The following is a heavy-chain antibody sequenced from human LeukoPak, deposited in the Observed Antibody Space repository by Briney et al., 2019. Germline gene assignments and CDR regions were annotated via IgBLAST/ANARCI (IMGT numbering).Heavy chain of an antibody. V-gene: IGHV3-13*01. J-gene: IGHJ6*02. CDR2: IGTGGDT. CDR1: GFTFSSYD. D-gene: IGHD3-3*01. CDR3: ARGHLRFLEWLSPSYGMDV. Sequence: GGSLRLSCAASGFTFSSYDMHWVRQATGKRQERVSAIGTGGDTYYPGSVKGRFTISRENAKNSLYLQMNSLRAGDTAVYYCARGHLRFLEWLSPSYGMDVWGQGTTVTVSS.